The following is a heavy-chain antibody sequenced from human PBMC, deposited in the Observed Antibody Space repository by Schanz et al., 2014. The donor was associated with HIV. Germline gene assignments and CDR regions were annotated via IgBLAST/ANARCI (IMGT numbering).Heavy chain of an antibody. Sequence: VQLLESGGGLVQPGGSLRLSCAASGFTFRNFGMHWVRQAPGKGLEWVAALSFDGSLKTYAESVKGRFTISRDNSKNTLYLQMNSLRVEDTAVYYCANEEVPNDYWGRGTLVTVSS. CDR3: ANEEVPNDY. CDR1: GFTFRNFG. J-gene: IGHJ4*02. CDR2: LSFDGSLK. V-gene: IGHV3-30*18.